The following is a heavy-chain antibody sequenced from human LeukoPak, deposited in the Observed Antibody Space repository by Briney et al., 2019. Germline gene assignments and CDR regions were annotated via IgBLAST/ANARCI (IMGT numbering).Heavy chain of an antibody. CDR3: ANEMVTHYSDY. CDR1: TFTFSDYG. CDR2: ISYDGINK. D-gene: IGHD2-8*01. Sequence: PGVYVRLYCAASTFTFSDYGRHRQPPAQGNGRVGVAVISYDGINKYYTDSVKGRFTISRDNSKNTLYLQMNSLRAEDTAVYYCANEMVTHYSDYWGQGTLVTVSS. J-gene: IGHJ4*02. V-gene: IGHV3-30*18.